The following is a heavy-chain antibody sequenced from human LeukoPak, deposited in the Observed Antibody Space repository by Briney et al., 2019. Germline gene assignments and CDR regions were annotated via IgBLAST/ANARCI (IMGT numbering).Heavy chain of an antibody. CDR1: GGSISSSSYY. CDR2: IYYSGST. V-gene: IGHV4-39*07. D-gene: IGHD6-13*01. CDR3: ARSQPFWGSSWDLDY. Sequence: PSETLSLTCTVSGGSISSSSYYWGWIRQPPGKGLEWIGSIYYSGSTNYNPSLKSRVTISVDTSKNQFSLKLSSVTAADTAVYYCARSQPFWGSSWDLDYWGQGTLVTVSS. J-gene: IGHJ4*02.